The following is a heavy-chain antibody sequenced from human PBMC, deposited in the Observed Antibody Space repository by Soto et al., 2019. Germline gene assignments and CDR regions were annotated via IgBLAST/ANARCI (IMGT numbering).Heavy chain of an antibody. CDR1: GGSISISTYY. CDR3: ARPPTASLDAFEI. Sequence: ETLSLTCTVSGGSISISTYYWGWIRQPPGKGLEWIGSIYYSGSTYYNPSLKSRVTISVDTSKNQFSLNLNSVTAADTAVYYCARPPTASLDAFEIWGQGTMVTVSS. CDR2: IYYSGST. V-gene: IGHV4-39*01. J-gene: IGHJ3*02.